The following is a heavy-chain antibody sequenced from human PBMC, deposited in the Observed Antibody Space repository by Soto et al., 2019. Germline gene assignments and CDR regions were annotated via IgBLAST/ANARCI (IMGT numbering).Heavy chain of an antibody. V-gene: IGHV4-39*01. Sequence: SETLSLTCPVSGAFISSSNYFWGWIRQPPGKGLEWIASVHYGGSTYYNPSLKSRVTISVDPTKNQFSLKLTSVTAADTAVYYCARQKTCCGTSCENWFNPWGQGTLVTVSS. J-gene: IGHJ5*02. CDR1: GAFISSSNYF. CDR2: VHYGGST. D-gene: IGHD1-1*01. CDR3: ARQKTCCGTSCENWFNP.